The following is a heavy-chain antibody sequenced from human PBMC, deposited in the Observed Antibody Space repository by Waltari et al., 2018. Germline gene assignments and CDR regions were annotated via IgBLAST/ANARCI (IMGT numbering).Heavy chain of an antibody. CDR1: GGSISSSSYY. CDR3: ATTTVTTLSDDY. J-gene: IGHJ4*02. Sequence: QLQLQESGPGLVKPSETLSLTCTVSGGSISSSSYYWGWIRQPPGKGLEWIGSIYYSGSTYYNPSLKSRVTISVDTSKNQFSLKLSSVTAADTAVYYCATTTVTTLSDDYWGQGTLVTVSS. CDR2: IYYSGST. V-gene: IGHV4-39*01. D-gene: IGHD4-17*01.